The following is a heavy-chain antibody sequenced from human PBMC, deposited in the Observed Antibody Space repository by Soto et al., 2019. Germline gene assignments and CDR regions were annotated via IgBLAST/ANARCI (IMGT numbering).Heavy chain of an antibody. J-gene: IGHJ4*02. Sequence: GASVKVSCKTSGYTFSDYGITWVRQAPGQGLEWLAWISDYTTNTDYAPRVQGRITLTTDTSTSTAYMALRSLRSDDTAVYYCARLTLSSSWYNDYWGQGTLDAVSS. D-gene: IGHD6-13*01. CDR2: ISDYTTNT. CDR3: ARLTLSSSWYNDY. CDR1: GYTFSDYG. V-gene: IGHV1-18*04.